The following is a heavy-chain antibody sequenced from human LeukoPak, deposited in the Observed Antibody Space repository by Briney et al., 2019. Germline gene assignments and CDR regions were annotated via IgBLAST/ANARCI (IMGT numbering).Heavy chain of an antibody. Sequence: PLETLSLTCTVSGGSLSSSTWWNWVRQPPGKGLEWIGQIYHSGTTNYNPSLKSRVSISVDESKNQFSLNLTSVTAADTAVYFCARHPNYYGSGWGQGIQVTVSS. D-gene: IGHD3-10*01. CDR2: IYHSGTT. CDR3: ARHPNYYGSG. J-gene: IGHJ4*02. V-gene: IGHV4-4*02. CDR1: GGSLSSSTW.